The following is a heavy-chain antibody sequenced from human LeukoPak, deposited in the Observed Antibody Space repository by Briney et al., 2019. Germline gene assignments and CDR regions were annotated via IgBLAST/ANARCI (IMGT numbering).Heavy chain of an antibody. CDR2: ISGSNSYI. CDR1: GFTFNSYS. V-gene: IGHV3-21*01. J-gene: IGHJ6*03. CDR3: AREPPYYYYMDV. Sequence: GGSLRLSCAASGFTFNSYSMNWVRQAPGKGLEWVSSISGSNSYIYYADSMKGRFTISRDNAKNSLYLQMNSLRAEDTAVYYCAREPPYYYYMDVWGKGTTVTISS.